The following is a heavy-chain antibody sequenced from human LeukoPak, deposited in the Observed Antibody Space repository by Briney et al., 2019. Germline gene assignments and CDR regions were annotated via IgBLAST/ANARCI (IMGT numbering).Heavy chain of an antibody. Sequence: ASVKVSCKASGYTFTGYYMHWVRQAPGQGLEWMGWNNPNSGGTNYAQKFQGRVTMTRDTSISTAYMELSRLRSDDTAVYYCARGMAGRGNWFDPWGQGTLVTVSS. CDR1: GYTFTGYY. D-gene: IGHD1-26*01. V-gene: IGHV1-2*02. J-gene: IGHJ5*02. CDR2: NNPNSGGT. CDR3: ARGMAGRGNWFDP.